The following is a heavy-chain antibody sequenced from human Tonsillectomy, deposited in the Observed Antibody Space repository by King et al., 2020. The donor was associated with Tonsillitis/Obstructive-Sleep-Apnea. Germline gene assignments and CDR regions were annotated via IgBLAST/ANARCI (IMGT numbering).Heavy chain of an antibody. CDR1: GGSISSSNW. Sequence: VQLQESGPGLVKPSGTLSLTCAVSGGSISSSNWWSWVRQPPGKGLEWIGDIYHSGSTNYNPSLKSRVTISVDKSKNQFSLRLTSVTAADTAVYYCARDRGFYGDSSFDIGGQGTMVAVSS. CDR2: IYHSGST. V-gene: IGHV4-4*02. D-gene: IGHD4-17*01. J-gene: IGHJ3*02. CDR3: ARDRGFYGDSSFDI.